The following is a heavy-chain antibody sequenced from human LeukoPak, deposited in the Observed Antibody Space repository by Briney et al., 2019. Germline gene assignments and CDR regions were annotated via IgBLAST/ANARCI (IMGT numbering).Heavy chain of an antibody. J-gene: IGHJ2*01. CDR3: ARGRVTSGDYINWYFDL. CDR1: GGSISSGSYY. D-gene: IGHD4-17*01. Sequence: SETLSLTCTVSGGSISSGSYYWSWIRQPAGKGLEWIGRIYTSGSTNYNPSLKSRVTISVDTSKNQFSLKLSSVTAADTAVYYCARGRVTSGDYINWYFDLWGRGTLVTVSS. CDR2: IYTSGST. V-gene: IGHV4-61*02.